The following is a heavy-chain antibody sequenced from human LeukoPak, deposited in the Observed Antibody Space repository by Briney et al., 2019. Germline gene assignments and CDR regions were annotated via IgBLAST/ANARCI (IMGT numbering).Heavy chain of an antibody. D-gene: IGHD6-13*01. CDR3: ARDDRGIAAAGFLDY. CDR2: ITGSGGST. V-gene: IGHV3-23*01. CDR1: GFTFSSYA. J-gene: IGHJ4*02. Sequence: GGSLRLSCAASGFTFSSYAMSSVRQAPGKGLEWVSAITGSGGSTYYADSVKGRFTISRDNSKITLYLQMNSLTDEGTAVFYCARDDRGIAAAGFLDYWGQGTLVTVSS.